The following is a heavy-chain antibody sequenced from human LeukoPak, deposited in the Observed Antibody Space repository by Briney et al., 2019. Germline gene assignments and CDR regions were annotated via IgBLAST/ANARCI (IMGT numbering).Heavy chain of an antibody. D-gene: IGHD3-10*01. J-gene: IGHJ4*02. Sequence: GGSLRLSCAASGFSFSSYWMTWVRQAPGKGPEWVANIKHDGSQKYYVDSVKGRFTISRDNAKNSLYLQMNSLRAEDTAVYYCVSTGSLLDYWGQGTLVTVSS. V-gene: IGHV3-7*01. CDR2: IKHDGSQK. CDR1: GFSFSSYW. CDR3: VSTGSLLDY.